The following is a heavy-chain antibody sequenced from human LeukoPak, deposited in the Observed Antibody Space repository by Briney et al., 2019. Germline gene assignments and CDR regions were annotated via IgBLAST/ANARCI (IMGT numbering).Heavy chain of an antibody. CDR1: GFTVSSNY. V-gene: IGHV3-66*01. CDR3: ARDRSDYFQN. Sequence: VGCLRLSCAASGFTVSSNYMSWVRQAPGKGLEWVSVIYSGGSTYYADSVKGRFTISRDNSKNTLYLQMNSLRAEDTAVYYCARDRSDYFQNWGQGTLVTVSS. J-gene: IGHJ1*01. CDR2: IYSGGST.